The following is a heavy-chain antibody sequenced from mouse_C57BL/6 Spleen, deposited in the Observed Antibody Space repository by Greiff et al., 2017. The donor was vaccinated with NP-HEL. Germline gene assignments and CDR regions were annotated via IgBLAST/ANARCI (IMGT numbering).Heavy chain of an antibody. D-gene: IGHD2-4*01. CDR1: GYTFTSYS. CDR2: INPSSGYS. J-gene: IGHJ3*01. V-gene: IGHV1-4*01. Sequence: VQLQQSGAELARPGASVKMSCKASGYTFTSYSMHWVKQRPGQGLEWIGYINPSSGYSKYNQKFKDKATLTAAKSSSTAYMQLSSLTSEDSAVYYCARDYDGAYWGQGTLVTVSA. CDR3: ARDYDGAY.